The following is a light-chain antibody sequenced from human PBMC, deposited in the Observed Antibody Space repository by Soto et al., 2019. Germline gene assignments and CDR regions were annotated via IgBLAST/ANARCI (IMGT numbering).Light chain of an antibody. J-gene: IGKJ5*01. CDR2: DAS. CDR1: QSVTRY. CDR3: QQRSNWPLIT. V-gene: IGKV3-11*01. Sequence: EIVLTQSPGTLSLSPGETATLSCRASQSVTRYLAWYQQKPGQAPRLLIYDASNRATGIPARFSGSGSGTDFTLTISGLQPEDFSVYYCQQRSNWPLITFGQATRLVIK.